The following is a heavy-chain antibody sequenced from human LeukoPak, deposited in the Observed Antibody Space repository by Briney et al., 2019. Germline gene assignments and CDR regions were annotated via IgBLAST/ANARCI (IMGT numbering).Heavy chain of an antibody. CDR2: INYSGST. Sequence: SETLSLTCTVSGGSISSDNYQWSWIRQPPGKGLEWIGYINYSGSTYYNPSLKSRLPISVDTSKNHFSLRLSSVTAADTAVYYCARYGSGSTWFDPWGQGTLVTVSS. CDR3: ARYGSGSTWFDP. D-gene: IGHD3-10*01. V-gene: IGHV4-30-4*01. J-gene: IGHJ5*02. CDR1: GGSISSDNYQ.